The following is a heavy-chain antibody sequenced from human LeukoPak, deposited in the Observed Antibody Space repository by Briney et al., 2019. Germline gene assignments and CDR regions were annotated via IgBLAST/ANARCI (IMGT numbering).Heavy chain of an antibody. CDR2: INSDGSWT. CDR1: GNYW. V-gene: IGHV3-74*01. D-gene: IGHD2/OR15-2a*01. CDR3: VSFYETY. Sequence: AGGSLRLPCAASGNYWMHWVGQAPGKGLVWVSHINSDGSWTSYADSVKGRFAISKDNAKNTVYLQMNSLRAEDTAVYYCVSFYETYWGRGTLVTVSS. J-gene: IGHJ4*02.